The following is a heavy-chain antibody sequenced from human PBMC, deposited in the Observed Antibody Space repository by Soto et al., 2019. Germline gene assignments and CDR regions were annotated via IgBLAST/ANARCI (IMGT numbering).Heavy chain of an antibody. CDR2: IIPILGIA. CDR3: ARVPDPRGDPYNWFDP. Sequence: SVKVSCKASGGTFSSYTISWVRQAPGQGLEWMGRIIPILGIANYAQKFQGRVTITADKSTSTAYMELSSLRSEDTAVYYCARVPDPRGDPYNWFDPWGQGTLVTVSS. CDR1: GGTFSSYT. V-gene: IGHV1-69*02. J-gene: IGHJ5*02. D-gene: IGHD3-10*01.